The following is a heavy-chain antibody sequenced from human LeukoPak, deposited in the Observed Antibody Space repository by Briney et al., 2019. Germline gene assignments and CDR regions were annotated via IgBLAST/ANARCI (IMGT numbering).Heavy chain of an antibody. J-gene: IGHJ4*02. Sequence: SGGSLRLSCAASGFTFSSYSMNWVRQAPGKGLEWVSYISSSSTIYYADSVKGRFTISRDNAKNSLYLQMNSLRAEDTAVYYCARDLIGGDSDYWGQGTLVTVSS. CDR2: ISSSSTI. D-gene: IGHD3-10*01. CDR3: ARDLIGGDSDY. CDR1: GFTFSSYS. V-gene: IGHV3-48*04.